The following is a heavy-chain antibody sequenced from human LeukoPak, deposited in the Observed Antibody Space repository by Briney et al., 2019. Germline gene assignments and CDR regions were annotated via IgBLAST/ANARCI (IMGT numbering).Heavy chain of an antibody. CDR2: VHYSGVT. D-gene: IGHD3-10*01. CDR3: ARRPLIAYGKSYWSFDL. J-gene: IGHJ2*01. Sequence: PSETLSLTCTVSDGSITSSFWSWIRQPPGKGLEWIGYVHYSGVTNSNPSLKSRVTISVDTSKNQFSLELGSVTAADTAVYYCARRPLIAYGKSYWSFDLWGRGTLVTVSS. V-gene: IGHV4-59*01. CDR1: DGSITSSF.